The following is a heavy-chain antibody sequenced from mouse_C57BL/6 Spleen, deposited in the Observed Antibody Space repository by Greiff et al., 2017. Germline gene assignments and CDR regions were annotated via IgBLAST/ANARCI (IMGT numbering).Heavy chain of an antibody. CDR1: GFTFSDYG. J-gene: IGHJ2*01. CDR3: ARRANYYGSSLDY. D-gene: IGHD1-1*01. CDR2: ISSGSSTI. V-gene: IGHV5-17*01. Sequence: EVHLVESGGGLVKPGGSLKLSCAASGFTFSDYGMHWVRQAPEKGLEWVAYISSGSSTIYYADTVKGRFTISRDNAKNTLFLQMTSLRSEDTAMYYCARRANYYGSSLDYWGQGTTLTVSS.